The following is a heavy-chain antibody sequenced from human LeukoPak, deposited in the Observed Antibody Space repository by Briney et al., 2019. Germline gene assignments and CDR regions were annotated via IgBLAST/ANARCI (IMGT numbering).Heavy chain of an antibody. J-gene: IGHJ5*02. D-gene: IGHD1-14*01. Sequence: SETLSLTCTVSGYSISSGYYWGWIRQPPGKGLEWIGSINHSGSTNYKPSLKSRVTISVDTSKNQFSLKLRSVTAADTAVYYCARVTSRLGWFDPWGQGTLVTVSS. CDR2: INHSGST. V-gene: IGHV4-38-2*02. CDR3: ARVTSRLGWFDP. CDR1: GYSISSGYY.